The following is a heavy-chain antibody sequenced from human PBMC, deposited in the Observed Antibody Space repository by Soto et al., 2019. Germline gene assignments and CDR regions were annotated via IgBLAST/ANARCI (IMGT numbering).Heavy chain of an antibody. CDR1: GSTFSSYA. J-gene: IGHJ4*02. CDR3: AKETETMVRGVIPFRYFDY. V-gene: IGHV3-23*01. Sequence: GGSLRLSCAASGSTFSSYAMSWVRQAPGKGLEWVSAISGSGGSTYYADSVKGRFTISRDNSKNTLYLQMNSLRAEDTAVYYCAKETETMVRGVIPFRYFDYWGQGTLVTVSS. D-gene: IGHD3-10*01. CDR2: ISGSGGST.